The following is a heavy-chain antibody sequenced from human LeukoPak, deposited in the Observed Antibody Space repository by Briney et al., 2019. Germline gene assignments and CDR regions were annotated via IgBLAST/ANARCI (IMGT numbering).Heavy chain of an antibody. D-gene: IGHD1-1*01. CDR3: ATYMLRDNWNVHTFDS. V-gene: IGHV1-69*05. Sequence: SVKVSCKASGGTFITYTINWVRQAPRQGLEWMGGIIPIFGTANYAQKFQGRVTVTTDDSTSTAFMELSSLRSEDTAVYYCATYMLRDNWNVHTFDSWGQGTLVTVSS. CDR2: IIPIFGTA. J-gene: IGHJ4*02. CDR1: GGTFITYT.